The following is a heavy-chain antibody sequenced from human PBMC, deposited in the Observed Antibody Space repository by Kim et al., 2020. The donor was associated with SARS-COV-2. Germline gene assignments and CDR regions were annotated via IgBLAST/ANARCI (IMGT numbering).Heavy chain of an antibody. Sequence: GGSLRLSCEVSGFTFSTSAMSWVRQTPGEGLEWVSAIVKNGYTYYADSVKGRFTITRDIYRNTLFLELNNLRAEDTAIYYCSRDVRYTTRGNWFDPCGQG. CDR1: GFTFSTSA. D-gene: IGHD2-2*02. CDR2: IVKNGYT. J-gene: IGHJ5*02. V-gene: IGHV3-23*01. CDR3: SRDVRYTTRGNWFDP.